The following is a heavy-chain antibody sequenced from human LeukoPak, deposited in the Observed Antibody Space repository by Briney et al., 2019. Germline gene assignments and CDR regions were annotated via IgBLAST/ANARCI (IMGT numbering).Heavy chain of an antibody. D-gene: IGHD2-15*01. Sequence: GGSLRLSCAASGFTFCSYWMSWVRQAQGMGLEWVANIKQDGSEKYYVDSVKGRFTISRDNAKNSLYLQMNSLRAEDTAVYYCARHDHYSGGSCVYWGQGTLVTVSS. V-gene: IGHV3-7*01. CDR1: GFTFCSYW. CDR2: IKQDGSEK. CDR3: ARHDHYSGGSCVY. J-gene: IGHJ4*02.